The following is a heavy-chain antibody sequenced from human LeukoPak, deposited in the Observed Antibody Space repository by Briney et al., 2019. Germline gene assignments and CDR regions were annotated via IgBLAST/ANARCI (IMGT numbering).Heavy chain of an antibody. Sequence: PGGSLRLSCAASGFTFSSYWMSWVRQAPGKGLEWVANIKQDGSEKYYVDSVKGRFTISRDNAKNSLYLQMNSLRAEDTALYYCARLGPGMNFFYLDFWGQGTLVTVSS. CDR3: ARLGPGMNFFYLDF. CDR1: GFTFSSYW. V-gene: IGHV3-7*01. CDR2: IKQDGSEK. D-gene: IGHD3-10*01. J-gene: IGHJ4*02.